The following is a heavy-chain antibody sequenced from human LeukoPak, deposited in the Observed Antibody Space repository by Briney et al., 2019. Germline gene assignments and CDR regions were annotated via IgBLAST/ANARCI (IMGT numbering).Heavy chain of an antibody. Sequence: PGGSLRLSCAASGFTFSSYWMSWVRQAPGKGLEWVANIKQDGSEKYYVDSVKGRFTISRDNAKNSLYLQMNSLRAEDTAVYYCARVPTYYYGSGSYLFRNYAFDIWGQGTMVTVSS. J-gene: IGHJ3*02. CDR1: GFTFSSYW. CDR2: IKQDGSEK. CDR3: ARVPTYYYGSGSYLFRNYAFDI. V-gene: IGHV3-7*01. D-gene: IGHD3-10*01.